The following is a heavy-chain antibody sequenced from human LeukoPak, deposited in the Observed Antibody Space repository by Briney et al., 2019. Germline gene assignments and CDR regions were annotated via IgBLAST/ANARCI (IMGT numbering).Heavy chain of an antibody. CDR3: ANYGGTSFDY. D-gene: IGHD4-23*01. Sequence: GGSLRLSCAASGFTDSSTYMTWVRQAPGKGLEWVSVIYSGGSTYYADSVKGRFTISRDNSKNTLYLQMNSLRAEDTAVYYCANYGGTSFDYWGQGTLVTVSS. V-gene: IGHV3-53*01. CDR2: IYSGGST. CDR1: GFTDSSTY. J-gene: IGHJ4*02.